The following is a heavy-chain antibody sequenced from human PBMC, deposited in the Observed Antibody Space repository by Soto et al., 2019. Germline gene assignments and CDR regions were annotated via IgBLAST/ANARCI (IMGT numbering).Heavy chain of an antibody. V-gene: IGHV3-23*01. J-gene: IGHJ4*02. D-gene: IGHD2-8*01. CDR3: AKDLYPPPGQANY. CDR1: GFPFTSYA. CDR2: FGGSGGST. Sequence: EVQLLESGGGLVQPGGSLRLSCAASGFPFTSYAMSGVRRAPGKGLEGVSAFGGSGGSTYHADSVKGRFTVSRDNSKNTMYLQMNSLRAEDTAVYYCAKDLYPPPGQANYWGQGTLVTVSS.